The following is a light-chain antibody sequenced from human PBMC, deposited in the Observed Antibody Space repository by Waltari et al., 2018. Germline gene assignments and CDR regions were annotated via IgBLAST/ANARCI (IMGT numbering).Light chain of an antibody. Sequence: QSALTQPASVSGSPGQSVTIPCTGNRSVVGRFNLVSWYQEHPGKAPKLMIYEDSKRPSGVSNRFSGSKSGNTASLTISGLQAEDEADYYCCSYAGSFTLVFGGGTKLTVL. J-gene: IGLJ2*01. CDR2: EDS. CDR3: CSYAGSFTLV. V-gene: IGLV2-23*01. CDR1: RSVVGRFNL.